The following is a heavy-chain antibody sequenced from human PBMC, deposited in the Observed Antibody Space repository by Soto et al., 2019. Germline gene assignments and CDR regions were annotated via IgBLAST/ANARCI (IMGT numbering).Heavy chain of an antibody. V-gene: IGHV4-34*01. J-gene: IGHJ6*02. Sequence: QVQLQQWGAGLLKPSETLSLTCAVYGGSFSGYYWSWIRQPPGKGLEWIGEINHSGSTNYNPSLKSRVTISVHTSKNQFSLKLSSVTAADTAVYYCARVTGRYYYGMDVWGQGTTVTVSS. CDR3: ARVTGRYYYGMDV. CDR1: GGSFSGYY. CDR2: INHSGST.